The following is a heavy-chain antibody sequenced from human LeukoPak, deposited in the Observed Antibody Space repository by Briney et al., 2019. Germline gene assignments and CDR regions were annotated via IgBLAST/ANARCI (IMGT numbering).Heavy chain of an antibody. V-gene: IGHV3-11*01. CDR1: GFTFSDYY. Sequence: KPGGSLRLSCAASGFTFSDYYMSWIRRAPGKGLEWLSYISGSDNTIYYADCVKGRFTISRDNAKNSLYLQMSSLRAEDTAVYYCARGNEYGDFWGQGTLVTVSS. CDR2: ISGSDNTI. D-gene: IGHD4/OR15-4a*01. CDR3: ARGNEYGDF. J-gene: IGHJ4*02.